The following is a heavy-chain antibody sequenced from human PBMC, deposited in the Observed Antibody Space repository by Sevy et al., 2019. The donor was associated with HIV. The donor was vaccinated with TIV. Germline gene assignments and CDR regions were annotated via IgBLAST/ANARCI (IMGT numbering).Heavy chain of an antibody. J-gene: IGHJ5*02. CDR2: ISYDGSNK. D-gene: IGHD2-8*01. Sequence: GGSLRLSCAASGFTFSSYGMHWVRQAPGKGLEWVAVISYDGSNKYYADSVKGRFTISRDNSKNTLYLQMNSLRAEDTAVYYCAKDQEVYAISGSWFDPWGQGTLVTVSS. CDR1: GFTFSSYG. V-gene: IGHV3-30*18. CDR3: AKDQEVYAISGSWFDP.